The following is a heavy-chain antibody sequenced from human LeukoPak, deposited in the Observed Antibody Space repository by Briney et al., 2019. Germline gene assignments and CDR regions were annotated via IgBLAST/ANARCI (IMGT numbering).Heavy chain of an antibody. D-gene: IGHD1-26*01. V-gene: IGHV4-59*01. CDR2: IYYSGST. J-gene: IGHJ3*02. CDR1: GGSISSYY. Sequence: PSETLSLTCTVSGGSISSYYWSWIRQPPGKGLEWIGYIYYSGSTNYNPSLKSRVTISVDTSKNQFSLKLSSVTAADTAVYYRARGKRWELHAFDIWGQGTMVTVSS. CDR3: ARGKRWELHAFDI.